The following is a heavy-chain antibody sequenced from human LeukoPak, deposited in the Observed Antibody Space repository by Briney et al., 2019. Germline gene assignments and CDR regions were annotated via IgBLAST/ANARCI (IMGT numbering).Heavy chain of an antibody. J-gene: IGHJ5*02. D-gene: IGHD3-22*01. Sequence: PGGSLRLSCAASGFTFSSYWMHWVRQAPGKGLVWVSRINSDGSSTNYADSVKGRFTISRDNAKNTLYLQMNSLRAEDTAVYYCARAAPYDSGGFDPWGQGTLVTVSS. CDR3: ARAAPYDSGGFDP. V-gene: IGHV3-74*01. CDR2: INSDGSST. CDR1: GFTFSSYW.